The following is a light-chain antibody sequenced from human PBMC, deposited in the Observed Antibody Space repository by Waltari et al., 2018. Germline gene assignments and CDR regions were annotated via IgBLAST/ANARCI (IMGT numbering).Light chain of an antibody. Sequence: QSALTQPPSASGSPGQSVTISCTGTTSDAGNYNYVSWYQHHPGKAPKLTIYEVSKRPSGVPDRFSGSKSGNTASLTVSGLQAEDEADYYCCSYAGSNSLVFGGGTKLTVL. CDR2: EVS. CDR1: TSDAGNYNY. V-gene: IGLV2-8*01. J-gene: IGLJ2*01. CDR3: CSYAGSNSLV.